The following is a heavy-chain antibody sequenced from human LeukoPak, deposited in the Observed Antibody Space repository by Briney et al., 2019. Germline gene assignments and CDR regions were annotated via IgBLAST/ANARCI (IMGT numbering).Heavy chain of an antibody. CDR2: IINDGITT. CDR1: GLTFHNTW. D-gene: IGHD5-18*01. J-gene: IGHJ4*02. CDR3: ARAQGGKIQLWDYYFDY. V-gene: IGHV3-74*01. Sequence: GGSLRLSCAASGLTFHNTWMHWIRQAPGKGLVWVSRIINDGITTTYADSVKGRFTISRDNAKKTVYLQMNSLRAEDTAVYFCARAQGGKIQLWDYYFDYWGQRTLVTVSS.